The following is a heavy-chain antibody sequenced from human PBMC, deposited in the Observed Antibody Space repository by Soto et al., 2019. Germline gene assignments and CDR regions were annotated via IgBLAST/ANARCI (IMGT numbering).Heavy chain of an antibody. CDR3: ARSRYSTCTY. V-gene: IGHV4-34*01. CDR2: INHRGSR. CDR1: GGSFIGYD. Sequence: SETLSLTCVVSGGSFIGYDWTWIRQPPGKGLEWIADINHRGSRNYNPSLRSRVTISIGTSTSQFSLRLTSVTAADTAVYYCARSRYSTCTYWGLGTLVTVSS. J-gene: IGHJ4*02. D-gene: IGHD5-18*01.